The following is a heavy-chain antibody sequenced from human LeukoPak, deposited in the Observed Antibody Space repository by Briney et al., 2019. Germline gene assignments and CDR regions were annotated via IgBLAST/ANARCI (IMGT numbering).Heavy chain of an antibody. CDR1: GFTFSSYS. CDR3: AREAAARPHYYYGMDV. V-gene: IGHV3-21*01. CDR2: ISSSSSYI. Sequence: GGSLRLSCAASGFTFSSYSMNWVRHAPGKGLEWVSSISSSSSYIYYADSVKGRFTISRDNAKNSLYLQMNSLRAEDTAVYYCAREAAARPHYYYGMDVWGQGTTVTVSS. D-gene: IGHD6-6*01. J-gene: IGHJ6*02.